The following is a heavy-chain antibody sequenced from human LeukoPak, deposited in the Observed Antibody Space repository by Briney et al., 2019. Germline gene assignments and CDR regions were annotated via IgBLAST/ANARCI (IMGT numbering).Heavy chain of an antibody. V-gene: IGHV4-4*02. J-gene: IGHJ4*02. Sequence: SETLSLTCGVSGGSISSSNWWSWVRQPPGKGLEWIGEIYHSGSTNYNPSLKSRVTISVDKAKNQFSLKLNSVTVADTAVYYCARDDGYNINDYWGQGTLVTVSS. CDR1: GGSISSSNW. CDR3: ARDDGYNINDY. D-gene: IGHD5-24*01. CDR2: IYHSGST.